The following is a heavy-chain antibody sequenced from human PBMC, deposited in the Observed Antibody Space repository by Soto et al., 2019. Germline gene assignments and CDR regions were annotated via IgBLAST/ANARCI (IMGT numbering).Heavy chain of an antibody. J-gene: IGHJ6*02. Sequence: PGESLKISCKGSGYSFTSYWIGWVRQMPGKGLEWMGIIYPGDSDTRYSPSFQGQVTISADKSISTAYLQWSSLKASDTAMYYCARRRSFRGVIENDNYYYYYRMDVWGQGTTVTVSS. D-gene: IGHD3-16*02. CDR2: IYPGDSDT. CDR3: ARRRSFRGVIENDNYYYYYRMDV. CDR1: GYSFTSYW. V-gene: IGHV5-51*01.